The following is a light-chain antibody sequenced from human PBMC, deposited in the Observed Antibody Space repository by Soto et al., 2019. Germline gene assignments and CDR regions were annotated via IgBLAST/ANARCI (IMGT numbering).Light chain of an antibody. CDR3: QQYNNWRRIT. V-gene: IGKV3-15*01. Sequence: EIVMTQSPATLSVSPGERATLSCRASQSISSNVGWYQQRPGQAPRLLIYGASTRVTGIPARFSGSGSGTEVTITISSLDYADSSVYYCQQYNNWRRITFGQGTRLDIK. J-gene: IGKJ5*01. CDR1: QSISSN. CDR2: GAS.